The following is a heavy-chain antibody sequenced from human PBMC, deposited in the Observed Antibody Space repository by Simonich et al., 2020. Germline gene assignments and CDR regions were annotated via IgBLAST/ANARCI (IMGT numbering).Heavy chain of an antibody. CDR2: IRSKANSYAT. V-gene: IGHV3-49*04. Sequence: EVQLVESGGGLVQPGRSLRLSCTASGFTFGDYAMSWVRQAPGKGLEWVGFIRSKANSYATAYAASVKGRFTISRDDSKNTAYLQMNSLKTEDTAVYYCTPGDYWGQGTLVTVSS. CDR3: TPGDY. J-gene: IGHJ4*02. CDR1: GFTFGDYA.